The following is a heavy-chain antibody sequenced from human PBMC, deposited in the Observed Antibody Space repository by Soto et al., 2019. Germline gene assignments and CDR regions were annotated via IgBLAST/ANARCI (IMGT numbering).Heavy chain of an antibody. D-gene: IGHD1-1*01. J-gene: IGHJ4*02. CDR1: GFAISRGYY. V-gene: IGHV4-38-2*02. CDR3: AREKVGTTFFDN. Sequence: LSLTCSVSGFAISRGYYWSWVRQPPGKGLEWIGSIYPSVSSYHNPSLATRLRLSIDTSKNQFTLNLTSVTAADTALYFCAREKVGTTFFDNWGQGIQVTVSS. CDR2: IYPSVSS.